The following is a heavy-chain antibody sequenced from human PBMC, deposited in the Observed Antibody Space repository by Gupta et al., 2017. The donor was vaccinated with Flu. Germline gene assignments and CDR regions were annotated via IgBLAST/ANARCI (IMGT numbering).Heavy chain of an antibody. Sequence: EVQLVESGGGLVQPGGSLRLSCAASGFPFSSYWMHWVRQAPGKGLVWVSRINSDGYSTSNADSVKGRFTISRDNAKNTLYLQMNSLRAEDTAVYYCATSTSPLYGAFDIWVQGTMVTVSS. CDR1: GFPFSSYW. CDR2: INSDGYST. V-gene: IGHV3-74*01. CDR3: ATSTSPLYGAFDI. J-gene: IGHJ3*02. D-gene: IGHD2-2*01.